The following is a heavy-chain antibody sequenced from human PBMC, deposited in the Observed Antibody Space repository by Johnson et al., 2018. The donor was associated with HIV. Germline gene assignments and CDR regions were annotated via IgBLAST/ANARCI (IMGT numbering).Heavy chain of an antibody. D-gene: IGHD4-17*01. CDR3: ARSPEIGDRLWRAFDV. CDR1: GFTVTSTY. Sequence: MMLVESGGGLIQPGGSLRLSCAASGFTVTSTYMSWVRQAPGKGLEWVSVIYSCGNTNYVDSVKGRFTISRDNSKNTLYLQMNSLRAEDTAVYYCARSPEIGDRLWRAFDVWGQGTMVTVSS. CDR2: IYSCGNT. V-gene: IGHV3-53*01. J-gene: IGHJ3*01.